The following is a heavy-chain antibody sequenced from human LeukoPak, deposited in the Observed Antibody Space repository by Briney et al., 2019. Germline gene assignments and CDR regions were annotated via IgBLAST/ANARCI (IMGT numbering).Heavy chain of an antibody. Sequence: GESLKISCKGSGYSFNTYWIAWVRQMPGRGLERMGIIYPGDADVKYSPSFQGQVTISADKSITTAYLQWNSLKASDTAMYYCARRGSGYDINWFDPWGQGTLVTVSS. CDR2: IYPGDADV. CDR3: ARRGSGYDINWFDP. CDR1: GYSFNTYW. D-gene: IGHD5-12*01. V-gene: IGHV5-51*01. J-gene: IGHJ5*02.